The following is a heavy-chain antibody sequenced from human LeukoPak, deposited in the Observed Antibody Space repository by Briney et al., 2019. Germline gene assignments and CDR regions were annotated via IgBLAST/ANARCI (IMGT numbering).Heavy chain of an antibody. D-gene: IGHD1-26*01. J-gene: IGHJ6*02. Sequence: ASVKVSCKVSGYTLTKLSMHWVRQAPGKGLEWMGGFEPEDGETIYAQKFQGRVTMTEDTSTDTAYMELSSLRSEDTAVYYCATVSSGSYSYYYYAMDVWGQGTTVTVSS. CDR3: ATVSSGSYSYYYYAMDV. CDR2: FEPEDGET. CDR1: GYTLTKLS. V-gene: IGHV1-24*01.